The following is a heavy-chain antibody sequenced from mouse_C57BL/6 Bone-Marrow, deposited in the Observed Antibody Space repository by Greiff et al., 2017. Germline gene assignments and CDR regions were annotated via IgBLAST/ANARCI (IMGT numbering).Heavy chain of an antibody. CDR2: IRLKSDNYAT. Sequence: EVKVEESGGGLVQPGGSMKLSCVASGFTFSNYWMNWVRQSPETGLEWVAQIRLKSDNYATHYAESVKGRFTISRDDSKSSVYLQMNNLRAEDTGIYYCTEEGPGDYWGQGTTLTVSS. CDR3: TEEGPGDY. CDR1: GFTFSNYW. V-gene: IGHV6-3*01. J-gene: IGHJ2*01.